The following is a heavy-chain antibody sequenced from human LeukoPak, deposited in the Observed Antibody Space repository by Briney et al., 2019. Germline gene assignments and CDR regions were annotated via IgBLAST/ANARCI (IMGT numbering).Heavy chain of an antibody. CDR1: GYSISSGYY. Sequence: SETLSLTCTVSGYSISSGYYWGWIRQPPGKGLEWIGSIYHSGSTYYNPSLKSRVTISVDTSKNQFSLKLSSVTAADTAVYYCARRWFGSGYLDYWGQGTLVTVSS. CDR2: IYHSGST. J-gene: IGHJ4*02. CDR3: ARRWFGSGYLDY. V-gene: IGHV4-38-2*02. D-gene: IGHD3-22*01.